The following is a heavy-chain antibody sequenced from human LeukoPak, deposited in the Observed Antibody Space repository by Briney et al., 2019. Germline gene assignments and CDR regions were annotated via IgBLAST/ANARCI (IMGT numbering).Heavy chain of an antibody. D-gene: IGHD6-19*01. V-gene: IGHV2-5*02. CDR1: GFSFSTSGVG. CDR2: IYSDDDK. Sequence: SGPTMVHPTPPLTLTCTFSGFSFSTSGVGVGWIRQPPVKALEWLALIYSDDDKRYSPSLKCRLTITQAPSNNHMVLTMTNMDPVNTATYYWAHRPAPYMSGWSSTFDYWGKGTLVTVSS. CDR3: AHRPAPYMSGWSSTFDY. J-gene: IGHJ4*02.